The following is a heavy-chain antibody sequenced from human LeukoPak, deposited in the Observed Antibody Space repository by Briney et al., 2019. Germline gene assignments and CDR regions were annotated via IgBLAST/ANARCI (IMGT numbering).Heavy chain of an antibody. CDR2: ISSSSSYI. D-gene: IGHD6-19*01. J-gene: IGHJ4*02. CDR1: GFTFSSYS. V-gene: IGHV3-21*01. CDR3: ARQRGVYSSGWYSLLSY. Sequence: GGSLRLSCAASGFTFSSYSMNWVRQAPGKGLEWVSSISSSSSYIYYADSVKGRYTISRDNAKNSLYLQMNSLRAEDTAVYYCARQRGVYSSGWYSLLSYWGQGTLVTVSS.